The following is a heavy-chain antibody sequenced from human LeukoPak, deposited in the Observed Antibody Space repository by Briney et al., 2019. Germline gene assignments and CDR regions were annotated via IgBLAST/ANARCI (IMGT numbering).Heavy chain of an antibody. J-gene: IGHJ4*02. CDR2: IKQDGSEK. D-gene: IGHD1-26*01. CDR3: ARGRGIVGAPPGY. Sequence: GGSLRLSCAASGFTFSSYWMSWVRQAPGKGLEWVANIKQDGSEKYYVDSVKGRFTISRDNAKNSLYLQMNSLRAEDTAVYYCARGRGIVGAPPGYWGQGTLVTVSS. CDR1: GFTFSSYW. V-gene: IGHV3-7*03.